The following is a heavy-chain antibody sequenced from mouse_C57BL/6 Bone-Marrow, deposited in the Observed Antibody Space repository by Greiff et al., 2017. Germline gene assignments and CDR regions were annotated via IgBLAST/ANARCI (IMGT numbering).Heavy chain of an antibody. CDR2: IYIGNGYT. D-gene: IGHD1-1*01. CDR1: GYTFTSYG. J-gene: IGHJ1*03. Sequence: VQLKQSGAELVRPGSSVKMSCKTSGYTFTSYGINWVKQRPGQGLEWIGYIYIGNGYTEYNEKFKGKATLTSDTSSSTAYMQLSSLTSEDSAIYFCARETTGYGSSHWYFDVWGTGITVTVSS. V-gene: IGHV1-58*01. CDR3: ARETTGYGSSHWYFDV.